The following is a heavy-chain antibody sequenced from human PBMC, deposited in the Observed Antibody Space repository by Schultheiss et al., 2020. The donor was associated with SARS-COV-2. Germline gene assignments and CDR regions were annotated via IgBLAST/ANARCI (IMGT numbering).Heavy chain of an antibody. D-gene: IGHD2-21*01. Sequence: SVKVSCKASGGTFSSYAISWVRQAPGQGLEWMGGIIPIFGTANYAQKFQGRVTITADESTSTAYMELSSLRSDDTAVYYCARVIPQAGGWFDPWGQGTLVTVSS. CDR2: IIPIFGTA. V-gene: IGHV1-69*13. CDR1: GGTFSSYA. J-gene: IGHJ5*02. CDR3: ARVIPQAGGWFDP.